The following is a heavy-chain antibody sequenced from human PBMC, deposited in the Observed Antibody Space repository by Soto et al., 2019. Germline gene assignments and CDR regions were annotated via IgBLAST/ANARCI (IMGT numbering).Heavy chain of an antibody. V-gene: IGHV1-3*05. CDR3: ARAVAVPADFDY. Sequence: QVQLVQSGAEEKKPGASVKVSCKASGYTFTGYAMHWVRQAPGQRLEWMGWINAGNGNTKYSQKFQGRVTITRDTSARTAYMELSSLRSADSAVYYCARAVAVPADFDYWGQGTLVTVS. J-gene: IGHJ4*02. D-gene: IGHD6-19*01. CDR2: INAGNGNT. CDR1: GYTFTGYA.